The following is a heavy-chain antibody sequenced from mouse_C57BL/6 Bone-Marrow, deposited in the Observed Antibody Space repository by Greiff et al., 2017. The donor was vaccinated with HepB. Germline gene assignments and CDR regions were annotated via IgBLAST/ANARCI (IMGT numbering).Heavy chain of an antibody. J-gene: IGHJ2*01. D-gene: IGHD1-1*01. CDR3: TGDYYGSSPHYFDY. CDR1: GYTFTSYW. Sequence: VQLQQSGTVLARPGASVKMSCKTSGYTFTSYWMHWVKQRPGQGLEWIGAIYPGNSDTSYNQKFKGKATLTAVTSASTAYMELSSLTNEDSAVYYCTGDYYGSSPHYFDYWGQGTTLTVSS. V-gene: IGHV1-5*01. CDR2: IYPGNSDT.